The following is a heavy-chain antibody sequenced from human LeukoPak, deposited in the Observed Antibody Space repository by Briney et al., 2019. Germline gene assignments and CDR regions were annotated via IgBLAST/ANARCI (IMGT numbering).Heavy chain of an antibody. CDR1: GFTFSSYA. CDR2: ISSNGGST. Sequence: PGGSLRLSCAASGFTFSSYAMHWVRQAPGKGLEYVSAISSNGGSTYYANSVKGRFTISRDNSKNTLYLQMGSLRAEDMAVYYCARYRPERVLDYWGQGTLVTVSS. D-gene: IGHD3-16*02. CDR3: ARYRPERVLDY. V-gene: IGHV3-64*01. J-gene: IGHJ4*02.